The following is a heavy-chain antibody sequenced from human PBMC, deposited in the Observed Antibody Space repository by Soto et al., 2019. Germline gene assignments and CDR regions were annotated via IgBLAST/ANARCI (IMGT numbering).Heavy chain of an antibody. Sequence: PGGSLRLSCAASGFTFSSYGMHWVRQAPGKGLEWVAVISYDGSNKYYADSVKGRFTISRDNSKNTLYLRMNSLRAEDTAVYYCAREPSGGDDYPDPRESWGQGTLVTVSS. J-gene: IGHJ5*01. V-gene: IGHV3-30*03. CDR1: GFTFSSYG. CDR3: AREPSGGDDYPDPRES. CDR2: ISYDGSNK. D-gene: IGHD4-17*01.